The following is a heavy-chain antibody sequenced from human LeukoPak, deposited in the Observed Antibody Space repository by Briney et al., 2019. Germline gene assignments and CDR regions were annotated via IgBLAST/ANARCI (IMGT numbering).Heavy chain of an antibody. CDR1: GFTFSSYS. D-gene: IGHD6-13*01. CDR3: ARDPVGAAAGTSDYFDY. CDR2: MSSSSSYI. Sequence: GGSLRLSCAASGFTFSSYSMNWVRQAPGKGLEWVSSMSSSSSYIYYADSVKGRFTISRDNAKNSLYLQMNSLRAEDTAVYYCARDPVGAAAGTSDYFDYWGQGTLVTVSS. V-gene: IGHV3-21*01. J-gene: IGHJ4*02.